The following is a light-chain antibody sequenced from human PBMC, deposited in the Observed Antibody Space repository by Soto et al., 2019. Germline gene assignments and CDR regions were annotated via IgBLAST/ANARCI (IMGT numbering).Light chain of an antibody. CDR1: QSVSSN. V-gene: IGKV3-15*01. CDR3: QHADSFPLIT. J-gene: IGKJ5*01. CDR2: GAS. Sequence: EIVMTQSPATLSVSPGERATLSCRASQSVSSNLAWYQQKPGQAPRLLIYGASTRATGIPARFSGSGSGTDFTLTTSSLQPEDFATYYCQHADSFPLITFGQGARLEIK.